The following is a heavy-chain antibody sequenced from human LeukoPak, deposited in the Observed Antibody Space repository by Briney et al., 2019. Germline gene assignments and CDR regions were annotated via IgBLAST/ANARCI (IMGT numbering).Heavy chain of an antibody. CDR2: IIPIFGTA. D-gene: IGHD3-3*01. CDR1: GGTFSSYA. V-gene: IGHV1-69*13. Sequence: SVKVSCKASGGTFSSYAISWVRQAPGQGLEWMGGIIPIFGTANYAQKFQVRVTITADESTSTAYMELSSLRSEDTAVYYCARLIDIGDFWSGYYHWGQGTLVTVSS. J-gene: IGHJ4*02. CDR3: ARLIDIGDFWSGYYH.